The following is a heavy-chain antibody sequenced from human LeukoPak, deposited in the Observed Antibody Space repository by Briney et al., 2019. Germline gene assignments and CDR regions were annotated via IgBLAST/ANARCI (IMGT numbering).Heavy chain of an antibody. V-gene: IGHV3-48*03. CDR3: ARDGDGDGYKFDY. J-gene: IGHJ4*02. CDR1: GPTFSSHE. Sequence: PGGSLRLSCAASGPTFSSHEMNWVRQAPGKWLEWVSYISSGGGTIYYADSVKGRFTISRDNAKNSLYLQMNSLRAEDTAVYYCARDGDGDGYKFDYWGRGTLVTVSS. CDR2: ISSGGGTI. D-gene: IGHD5-24*01.